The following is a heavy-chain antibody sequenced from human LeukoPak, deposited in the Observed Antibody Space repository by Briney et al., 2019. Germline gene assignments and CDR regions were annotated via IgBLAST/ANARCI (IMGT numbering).Heavy chain of an antibody. CDR2: INPNSGGT. CDR3: ATIAAAGTHDY. V-gene: IGHV1-2*02. J-gene: IGHJ4*02. CDR1: GYTFTGYY. D-gene: IGHD6-13*01. Sequence: ATVKVSCKASGYTFTGYYMHWGRQAPGQGLEWMGWINPNSGGTNYAQKFQGRITMTRDTSISTAYMELSRLRSDDTAVYYCATIAAAGTHDYWGQGTLVTVSS.